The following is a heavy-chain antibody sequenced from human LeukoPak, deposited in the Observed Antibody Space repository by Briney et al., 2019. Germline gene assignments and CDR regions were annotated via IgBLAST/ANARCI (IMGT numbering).Heavy chain of an antibody. J-gene: IGHJ4*02. Sequence: GASVKVSCKASGYTFTGYYMHWVRQAPGQGLEWMGWINPNSGGTNYAQKFQGRVTMTRDTSISTAYMELSRLRSDDTAVYYCARDPDYSNYEDYFDYWGQGTLVTVSS. V-gene: IGHV1-2*02. CDR3: ARDPDYSNYEDYFDY. D-gene: IGHD4-4*01. CDR1: GYTFTGYY. CDR2: INPNSGGT.